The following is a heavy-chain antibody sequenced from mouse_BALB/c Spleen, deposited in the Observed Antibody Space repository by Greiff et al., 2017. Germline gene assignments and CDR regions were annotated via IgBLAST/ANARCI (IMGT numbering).Heavy chain of an antibody. CDR2: ISSGGSYT. J-gene: IGHJ4*01. D-gene: IGHD1-3*01. Sequence: EVMLVESGGDLVKPGGSLKLSCAASGFTFSSYGMSWVRQTPDKRLEWVATISSGGSYTYYPDSVKGRFTISRDNAKNTLYLQMSSLKSEDTAMYYGARHGVDYYAMDYWGQGTSVTVSS. V-gene: IGHV5-6*01. CDR1: GFTFSSYG. CDR3: ARHGVDYYAMDY.